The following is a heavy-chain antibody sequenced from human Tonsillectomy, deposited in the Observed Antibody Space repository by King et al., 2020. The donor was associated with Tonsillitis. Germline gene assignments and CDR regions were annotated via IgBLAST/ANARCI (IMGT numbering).Heavy chain of an antibody. D-gene: IGHD6-19*01. CDR1: GFTFSNYD. Sequence: VQLVESGGGVVQPGRSLRLSCAASGFTFSNYDIHWVRQAPGKGLEWVAIISYDGSNKYYADSVKGRFTISRDNSKNTLYLQMNSLRPEDTAVYYCARDFGRGPTHSSGWELDYWGQGALVTVSS. V-gene: IGHV3-33*05. CDR3: ARDFGRGPTHSSGWELDY. J-gene: IGHJ4*02. CDR2: ISYDGSNK.